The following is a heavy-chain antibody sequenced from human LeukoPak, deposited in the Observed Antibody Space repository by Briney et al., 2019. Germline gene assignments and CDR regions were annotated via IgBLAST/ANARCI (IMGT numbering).Heavy chain of an antibody. Sequence: GGSLSFSCSASGFTFSASSLNWVRQASGQGLEWVGRVGSKVDNYATAYAESVKSRFIISREDSKNTAYLQMNSLKTDDTAVYYCSNGHYGLDVWGQGTTVT. CDR3: SNGHYGLDV. CDR1: GFTFSASS. V-gene: IGHV3-73*01. J-gene: IGHJ6*01. CDR2: VGSKVDNYAT.